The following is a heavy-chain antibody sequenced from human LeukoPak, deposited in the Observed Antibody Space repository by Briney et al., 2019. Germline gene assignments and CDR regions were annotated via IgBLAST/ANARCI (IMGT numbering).Heavy chain of an antibody. CDR3: ARHGSTNLDY. J-gene: IGHJ4*02. D-gene: IGHD2-2*01. CDR2: IDPSDSYT. V-gene: IGHV5-10-1*01. Sequence: GESLKISCKGSGYSFTSYWISWVRQMLGKGLEWMGRIDPSDSYTNYSPSFQGHVTISADKSISTAYLQWSSLKASDTAMYYCARHGSTNLDYWGQGTLVTVSS. CDR1: GYSFTSYW.